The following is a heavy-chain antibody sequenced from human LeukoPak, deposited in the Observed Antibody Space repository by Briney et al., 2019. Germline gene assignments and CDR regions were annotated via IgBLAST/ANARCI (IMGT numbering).Heavy chain of an antibody. J-gene: IGHJ5*02. CDR3: AREGPEQQLVQYDWFDP. V-gene: IGHV1-2*02. D-gene: IGHD6-13*01. Sequence: DSVKVSCKASGYTFTGYYMHWVRQAPGQGLEWMGWINPNSGGTNYAQKFQGRVTMTRDTSISTAYMDLSRLRSDDTAVYYCAREGPEQQLVQYDWFDPWGQGTLVTVSS. CDR2: INPNSGGT. CDR1: GYTFTGYY.